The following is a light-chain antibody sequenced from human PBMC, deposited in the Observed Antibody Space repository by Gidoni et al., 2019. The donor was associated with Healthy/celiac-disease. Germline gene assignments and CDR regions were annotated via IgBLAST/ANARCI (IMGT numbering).Light chain of an antibody. V-gene: IGKV4-1*01. Sequence: DIVMTQSPDSLAVSLGERATINCKSSQSVLYSSNNKNYLALYQQKPGPPPKLLISWASTRESGVPDRFSGSGSGTDFTLTISSLQAEDVAVYYCQQYYSTPLAFXXXTKVEIK. J-gene: IGKJ1*01. CDR2: WAS. CDR3: QQYYSTPLA. CDR1: QSVLYSSNNKNY.